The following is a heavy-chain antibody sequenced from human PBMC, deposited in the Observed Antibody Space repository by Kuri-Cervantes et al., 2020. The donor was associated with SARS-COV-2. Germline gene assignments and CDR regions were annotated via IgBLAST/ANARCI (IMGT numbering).Heavy chain of an antibody. CDR3: ARGPSWNYIWGTYRGGWDTFDI. V-gene: IGHV1-2*04. CDR2: MNPNSGGT. Sequence: ASVKVSCKASGYTFTDYYMHWVRQAPGQGLEWMGWMNPNSGGTNSAQKFQGCVIMTRDTSITTAYMELSRLRSDDTAVYYCARGPSWNYIWGTYRGGWDTFDIWGQGTMVTVSS. CDR1: GYTFTDYY. D-gene: IGHD3-16*02. J-gene: IGHJ3*02.